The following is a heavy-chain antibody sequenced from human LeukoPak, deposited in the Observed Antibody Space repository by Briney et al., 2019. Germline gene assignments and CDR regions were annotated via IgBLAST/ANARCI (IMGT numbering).Heavy chain of an antibody. CDR1: GGSISSYY. CDR3: ARAGYSSSWYVPYFDY. V-gene: IGHV4-59*01. Sequence: SETLSLTCTVSGGSISSYYWSWIRQPPGKGLEWIGYIYYSGSTNYNPSLKSRVTISVDTSKNQFSLKLSSVTAADTAVYYCARAGYSSSWYVPYFDYWGQGTLVTVSS. CDR2: IYYSGST. J-gene: IGHJ4*02. D-gene: IGHD6-13*01.